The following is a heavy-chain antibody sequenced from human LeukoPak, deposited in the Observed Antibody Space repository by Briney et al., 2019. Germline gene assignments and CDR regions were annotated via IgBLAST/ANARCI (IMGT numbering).Heavy chain of an antibody. CDR2: ISSSGSTI. D-gene: IGHD6-6*01. Sequence: GGSLRLSCAASGFTFSSYEMNWVRQATGKGLEWVSYISSSGSTIYYADSVKGRFTISRDNAKNSLYLQMNSLRAEDTAVYYCARDQGIAARGGMDVWGQGTTVTVSS. V-gene: IGHV3-48*03. CDR1: GFTFSSYE. CDR3: ARDQGIAARGGMDV. J-gene: IGHJ6*02.